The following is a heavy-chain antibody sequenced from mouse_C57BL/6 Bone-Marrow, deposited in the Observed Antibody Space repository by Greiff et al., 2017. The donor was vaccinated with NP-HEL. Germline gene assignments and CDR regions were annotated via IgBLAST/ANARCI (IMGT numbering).Heavy chain of an antibody. CDR1: GYTFTEYT. Sequence: VQVVESGAELVKPGASVKLSCKASGYTFTEYTIHWVKQRSGQGLEWIGWFYPGSGSIKYNEKFKDKATLTADKSSSTAYMQLSSLTSEDSAVYFCARHEETTARAWFAYWGQGTLVTVSA. J-gene: IGHJ3*01. D-gene: IGHD1-2*01. CDR3: ARHEETTARAWFAY. CDR2: FYPGSGSI. V-gene: IGHV1-62-2*01.